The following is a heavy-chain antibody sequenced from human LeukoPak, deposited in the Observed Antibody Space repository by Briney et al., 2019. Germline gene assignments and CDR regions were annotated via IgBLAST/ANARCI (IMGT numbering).Heavy chain of an antibody. CDR1: GFTFSDYY. CDR2: ISSSGSTI. Sequence: GGSLRLSCAASGFTFSDYYMSWIRQAPGKGLEWVSYISSSGSTIYYADSAKGRFTISRDNAKNSLYLQMNSLRAEDTAVYYCARDQYYDSSGYYGYWGQGTLVTVSS. V-gene: IGHV3-11*01. D-gene: IGHD3-22*01. CDR3: ARDQYYDSSGYYGY. J-gene: IGHJ4*02.